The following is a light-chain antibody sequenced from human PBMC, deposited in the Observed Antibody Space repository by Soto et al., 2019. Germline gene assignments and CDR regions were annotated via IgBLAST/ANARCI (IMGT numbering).Light chain of an antibody. Sequence: QSVLAQSPSASGTPGQRVTISCSGSSSNIESNTVNWYQQLPGTAPKLLIYSNNQRPSGVPDRFSGSKSGTSASLAISGLQSGDEADYYCAAWDDSLNADVFGTGTKVTVL. CDR1: SSNIESNT. J-gene: IGLJ1*01. CDR2: SNN. V-gene: IGLV1-44*01. CDR3: AAWDDSLNADV.